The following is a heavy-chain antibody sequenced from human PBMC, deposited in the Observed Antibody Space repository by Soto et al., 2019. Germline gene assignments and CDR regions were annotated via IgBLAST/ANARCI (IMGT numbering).Heavy chain of an antibody. V-gene: IGHV3-23*01. J-gene: IGHJ4*02. Sequence: PGGSLRLSCAASGVPFSRYPMSWVRQAPGKGLEWVSAISASGGSTYYADSVKGRFTIARDNSKNTLYLEMNSLRAEDTAVYYCAKGDILPYFGLFDYWGQGTMVTVSS. D-gene: IGHD3-9*01. CDR2: ISASGGST. CDR3: AKGDILPYFGLFDY. CDR1: GVPFSRYP.